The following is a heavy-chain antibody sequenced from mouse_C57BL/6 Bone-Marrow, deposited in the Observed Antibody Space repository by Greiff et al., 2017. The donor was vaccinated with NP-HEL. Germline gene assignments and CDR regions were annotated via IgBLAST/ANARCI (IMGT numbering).Heavy chain of an antibody. CDR3: AREDDGYYVFPWFAY. Sequence: VQLQQSDAELVKPGASVKISCKVSGYTFTDHTIHWMKQRPEQGLEWIGYIYPRDGSTKYNEKFKGKATLTADKSSSTAYMQLNSLTSEDSAVYFCAREDDGYYVFPWFAYWGQGTLVTVSA. V-gene: IGHV1-78*01. CDR2: IYPRDGST. J-gene: IGHJ3*01. D-gene: IGHD2-3*01. CDR1: GYTFTDHT.